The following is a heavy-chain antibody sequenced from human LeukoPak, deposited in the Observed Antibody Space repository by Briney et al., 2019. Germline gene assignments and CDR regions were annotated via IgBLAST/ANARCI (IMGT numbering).Heavy chain of an antibody. CDR2: INHSGST. CDR1: GFTFSSYA. V-gene: IGHV4-34*01. J-gene: IGHJ4*02. CDR3: ARCAGYSYGFARNTTFFDY. Sequence: PGGSLRLSCAASGFTFSSYAMSWVRQAPGKGLEWIGEINHSGSTNYNPSLKSRVTISVDTSKNQFSLKLSSVTAADTAVYYCARCAGYSYGFARNTTFFDYWGQGTLVTVSS. D-gene: IGHD5-18*01.